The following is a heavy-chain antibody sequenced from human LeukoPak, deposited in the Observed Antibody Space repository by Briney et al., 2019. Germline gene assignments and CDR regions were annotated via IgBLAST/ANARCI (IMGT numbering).Heavy chain of an antibody. CDR3: AKIISSGWYDYYYYYMDV. CDR1: AFTFSRYG. CDR2: IRYDGSKK. Sequence: GGSLRLSCAASAFTFSRYGMHWVRQAPGKGLEWVTFIRYDGSKKYYADSVKGRFTISRDNSKNTLYLQMNSLRAEDTAVYYCAKIISSGWYDYYYYYMDVWGKGTTVTVSS. V-gene: IGHV3-30*02. D-gene: IGHD6-19*01. J-gene: IGHJ6*03.